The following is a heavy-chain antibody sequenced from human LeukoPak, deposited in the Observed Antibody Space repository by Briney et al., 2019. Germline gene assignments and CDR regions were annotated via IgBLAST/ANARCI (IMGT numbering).Heavy chain of an antibody. CDR1: GYTFTGYY. J-gene: IGHJ4*02. CDR2: INPNSGGT. D-gene: IGHD3-9*01. CDR3: ASTPLLRYFDWLLYSLDY. V-gene: IGHV1-2*02. Sequence: GASVKASCKASGYTFTGYYMHWVRQAPGQGLEWMGWINPNSGGTNYAQKFQGRVTMTRDTSISTAYMELSRLRSDDTAVYYCASTPLLRYFDWLLYSLDYWGQGTLVTVSS.